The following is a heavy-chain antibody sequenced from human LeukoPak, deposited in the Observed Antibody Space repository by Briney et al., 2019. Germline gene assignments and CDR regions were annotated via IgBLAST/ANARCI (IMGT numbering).Heavy chain of an antibody. Sequence: PGGSLRLSCAASGFTFSSYWMHWVRQAPGKGLVWVSRINSDGSSTSYADSVKGRFTISRDNAKNTLYLQMNSLRAEDTAVYYCARGAGDYDFWSGYSTYWYFDLWGRGTLVTVSS. CDR3: ARGAGDYDFWSGYSTYWYFDL. V-gene: IGHV3-74*01. J-gene: IGHJ2*01. CDR1: GFTFSSYW. D-gene: IGHD3-3*01. CDR2: INSDGSST.